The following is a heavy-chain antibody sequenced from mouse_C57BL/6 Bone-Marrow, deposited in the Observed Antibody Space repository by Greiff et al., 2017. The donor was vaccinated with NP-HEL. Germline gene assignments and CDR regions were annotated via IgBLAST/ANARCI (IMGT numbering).Heavy chain of an antibody. CDR2: IRSKSNNYAT. V-gene: IGHV10-1*01. CDR1: GFSFNTYA. J-gene: IGHJ4*01. Sequence: EAGGGLVQPKGSLKLSCAASGFSFNTYAMKWVRQAPGKGLEWVARIRSKSNNYATYYADSVKDRFTISRDDSESMLYLQMNNLKTEYTAMYYCVRFYYAMDYWGQGTSVTVSS. CDR3: VRFYYAMDY.